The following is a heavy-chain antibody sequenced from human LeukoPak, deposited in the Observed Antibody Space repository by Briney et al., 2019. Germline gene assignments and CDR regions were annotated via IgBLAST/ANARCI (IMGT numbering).Heavy chain of an antibody. V-gene: IGHV4-34*01. J-gene: IGHJ4*02. CDR3: ARAWGLLYYYGSGSYSYFDY. D-gene: IGHD3-10*01. CDR1: GGSFSGYY. CDR2: INHSGST. Sequence: SETLSLTCAVYGGSFSGYYWSWIRQPPGKGLEWIGEINHSGSTNYNPSLKSRVTISVDTSKNQFSPKLSSVTAADTAVYYCARAWGLLYYYGSGSYSYFDYWGQGTLVTVSS.